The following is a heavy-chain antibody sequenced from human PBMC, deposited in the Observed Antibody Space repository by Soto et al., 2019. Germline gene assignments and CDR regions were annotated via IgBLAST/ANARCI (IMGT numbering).Heavy chain of an antibody. J-gene: IGHJ4*02. V-gene: IGHV3-64*01. CDR1: GFTFSSYA. Sequence: GGSLRLSCAASGFTFSSYAMHWVRQAPGKGLEYVSAISSNGGSTYYANSVKGRFTISRDNSKNTLYLQMGSLRAEDMAVYYCARAGVPQYYDFWSGYYTNWGQGTLVTVSS. D-gene: IGHD3-3*01. CDR2: ISSNGGST. CDR3: ARAGVPQYYDFWSGYYTN.